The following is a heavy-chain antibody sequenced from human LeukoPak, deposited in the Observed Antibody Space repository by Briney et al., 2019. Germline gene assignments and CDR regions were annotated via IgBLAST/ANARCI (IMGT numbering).Heavy chain of an antibody. V-gene: IGHV3-33*01. D-gene: IGHD6-6*01. CDR1: GFTFSSSG. Sequence: GGSLRLSCSTSGFTFSSSGMHWVRQAPGKGLEWVAVIWYDGSNKWYADSVKGRFTISRDNSKNTLYLQMNSLRVDDTAVYYCGRAGSYSSSSVGWFGPWGQGTLVTVSS. J-gene: IGHJ5*02. CDR2: IWYDGSNK. CDR3: GRAGSYSSSSVGWFGP.